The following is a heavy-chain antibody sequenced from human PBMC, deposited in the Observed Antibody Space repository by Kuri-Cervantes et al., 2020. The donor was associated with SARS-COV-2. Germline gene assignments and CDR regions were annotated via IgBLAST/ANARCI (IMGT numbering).Heavy chain of an antibody. CDR3: ARAGVAGYSSGWNPYYYYGMDV. D-gene: IGHD6-19*01. Sequence: SVKVSCKASGGTFSSYAISWVRQAPGQGLEWMGGIIPIFGTANYAQKFQGRVTITADESTSTAYMELSSLRSEDTAVYYCARAGVAGYSSGWNPYYYYGMDVWGQGTTVPSP. J-gene: IGHJ6*02. V-gene: IGHV1-69*13. CDR1: GGTFSSYA. CDR2: IIPIFGTA.